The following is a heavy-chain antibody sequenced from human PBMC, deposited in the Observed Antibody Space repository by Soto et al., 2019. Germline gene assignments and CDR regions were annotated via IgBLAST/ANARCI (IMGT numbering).Heavy chain of an antibody. CDR2: ISYDESNK. J-gene: IGHJ6*02. V-gene: IGHV3-30*18. CDR1: GFPFSNYG. CDR3: AKDLEHYTVTGYSYGLDV. D-gene: IGHD3-3*01. Sequence: QVQLMESGGGAVQSGRSLRLSCAASGFPFSNYGMHWVRQTPGKGLEWVALISYDESNKHYVDPVKGRFTISRDKSKNILYLQMNGLRAEDTAVYYCAKDLEHYTVTGYSYGLDVWGQVTTVTVSS.